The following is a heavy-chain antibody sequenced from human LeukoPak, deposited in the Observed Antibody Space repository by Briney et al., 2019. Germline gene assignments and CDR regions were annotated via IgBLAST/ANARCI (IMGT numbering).Heavy chain of an antibody. Sequence: PSETLSLTCAVYGGSFSGYYWSWIRQPPGKGLEWIGEINHSGSTNYNSSLKSRVTISVDPSKNQFSLKLSSVTAADTAVCYCARGPNRKTLRYFAGFDPWGQGTLVTVSS. D-gene: IGHD3-9*01. V-gene: IGHV4-34*01. J-gene: IGHJ5*02. CDR2: INHSGST. CDR3: ARGPNRKTLRYFAGFDP. CDR1: GGSFSGYY.